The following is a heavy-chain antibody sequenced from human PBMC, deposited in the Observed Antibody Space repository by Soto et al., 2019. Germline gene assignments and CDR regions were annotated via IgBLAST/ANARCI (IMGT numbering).Heavy chain of an antibody. J-gene: IGHJ5*02. CDR2: IDGSGGGT. V-gene: IGHV3-23*01. CDR1: GFPFSTTD. Sequence: QVSDSGGDLVQPGGSLRLSCAASGFPFSTTDMSWVRQAPGKGLEWVSTIDGSGGGTYYADFVKSRFTISRDNSKKTVYLQMTTLRVDVTARYYCAKNSCWFNTWGQGTLVTVSS. CDR3: AKNSCWFNT.